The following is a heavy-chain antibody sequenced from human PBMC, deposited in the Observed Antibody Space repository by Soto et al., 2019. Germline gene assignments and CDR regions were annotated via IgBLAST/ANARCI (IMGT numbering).Heavy chain of an antibody. CDR1: GYTGTSYG. CDR3: ARAPTDSGAYSNPYYYGMAV. J-gene: IGHJ6*04. Sequence: ASVKVSCKASGYTGTSYGIHWVRQAPRQRLEWTGWINAGNGNTKYAEKFQGRVTITRDTSARTAYLELSSLRSEDTAVYYCARAPTDSGAYSNPYYYGMAVWGKGPRVTV. V-gene: IGHV1-3*01. CDR2: INAGNGNT. D-gene: IGHD3-22*01.